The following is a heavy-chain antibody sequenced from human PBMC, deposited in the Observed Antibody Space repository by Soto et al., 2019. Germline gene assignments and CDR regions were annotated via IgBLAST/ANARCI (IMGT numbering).Heavy chain of an antibody. CDR2: ISWNSGSI. Sequence: DVQLVESGGGLVQPGRSLRLSCAASGFTFDDYAMHWVRQAPGKGLEWVSGISWNSGSIGYADSVKGRFTISRDNAKNSLYLQMNSLRAEDTALYYCAKDKYSSSWLIFDYWGQGTLVTVSS. CDR3: AKDKYSSSWLIFDY. CDR1: GFTFDDYA. V-gene: IGHV3-9*01. J-gene: IGHJ4*02. D-gene: IGHD6-13*01.